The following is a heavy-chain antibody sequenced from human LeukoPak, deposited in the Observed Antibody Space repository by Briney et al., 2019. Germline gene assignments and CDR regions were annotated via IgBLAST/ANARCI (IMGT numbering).Heavy chain of an antibody. CDR2: INHSGST. D-gene: IGHD3-10*01. CDR3: ARETPYGSGSYPFDY. CDR1: GGSFSGYY. J-gene: IGHJ4*02. V-gene: IGHV4-34*01. Sequence: PSETLSLTCAVYGGSFSGYYWSWIRQPPGKGLEWIGEINHSGSTNYNPSLKSRVTISVDASKNHFSLKLSSVTAADTAVYYCARETPYGSGSYPFDYWGQGILVTVSS.